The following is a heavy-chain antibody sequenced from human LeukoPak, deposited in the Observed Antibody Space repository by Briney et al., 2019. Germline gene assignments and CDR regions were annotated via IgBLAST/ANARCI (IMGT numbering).Heavy chain of an antibody. CDR1: GGSISSGSYY. D-gene: IGHD7-27*01. V-gene: IGHV4-61*02. CDR2: IYTSGST. Sequence: SQTLSLTCTVSGGSISSGSYYWSWIRQPAGKGLEGIGRIYTSGSTNYNPSLKSRVTISVDTAKNQFSLKLSSVTAADTAVYYCAREGLGKFDPWGQGTLVTVSS. CDR3: AREGLGKFDP. J-gene: IGHJ5*02.